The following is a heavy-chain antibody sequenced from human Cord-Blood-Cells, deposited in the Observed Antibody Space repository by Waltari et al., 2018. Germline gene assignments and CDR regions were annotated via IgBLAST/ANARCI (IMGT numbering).Heavy chain of an antibody. Sequence: QVQLQQWGAGLLKPSETLSLPCAVYGGSFSGYYWSWIRQPPGKGLEWIGEINHSGSTNYNPSLKSRVTISVDTSKNQFSLKLSSVTAADTAVYYCARGVRPIYCGGDCPTTGFDPWGQGTLVTVSS. J-gene: IGHJ5*02. CDR2: INHSGST. D-gene: IGHD2-21*01. V-gene: IGHV4-34*01. CDR1: GGSFSGYY. CDR3: ARGVRPIYCGGDCPTTGFDP.